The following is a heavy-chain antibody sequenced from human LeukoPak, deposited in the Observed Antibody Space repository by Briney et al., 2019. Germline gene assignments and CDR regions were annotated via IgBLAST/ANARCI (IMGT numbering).Heavy chain of an antibody. J-gene: IGHJ5*02. CDR2: IASDGNDQ. Sequence: GGSLRLSCXASGFTFNRYAIHWVRQAPGKGLEWVTVIASDGNDQHYAGSVKGRFTISRDNSKNTVFLQMNSLRIEDTAVYYCVRGGPSTWSWGQGTLVTVSS. D-gene: IGHD2-15*01. CDR1: GFTFNRYA. V-gene: IGHV3-30*04. CDR3: VRGGPSTWS.